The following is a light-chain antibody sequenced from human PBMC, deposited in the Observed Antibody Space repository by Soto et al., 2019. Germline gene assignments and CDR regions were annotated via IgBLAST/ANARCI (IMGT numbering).Light chain of an antibody. CDR3: QQYDNLPIT. J-gene: IGKJ4*01. CDR2: DAS. CDR1: QDISNY. Sequence: DIQMTQSPSSLSASVGDRVTITCQASQDISNYLNWYQQKPGKAPKLLIYDASNLETGVPSRFSGSGYGKDFTFTISSLQPEDIATYYCQQYDNLPITFGGGTKVEIK. V-gene: IGKV1-33*01.